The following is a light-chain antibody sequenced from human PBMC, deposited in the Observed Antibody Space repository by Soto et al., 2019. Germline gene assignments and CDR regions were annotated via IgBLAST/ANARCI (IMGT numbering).Light chain of an antibody. Sequence: QSVPTQPPSVSGAPWQRGTISCPGSSSNIGTHFDVHWYQHLPGTAPKLLIYTNNKRPSGDPDRFSGSTSGTSASLAITGLQAEDEADYYCQSYDSSLSVMVFGGGTKVTVL. CDR3: QSYDSSLSVMV. J-gene: IGLJ2*01. CDR2: TNN. CDR1: SSNIGTHFD. V-gene: IGLV1-40*01.